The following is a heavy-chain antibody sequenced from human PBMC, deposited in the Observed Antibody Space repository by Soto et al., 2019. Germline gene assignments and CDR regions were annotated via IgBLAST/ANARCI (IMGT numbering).Heavy chain of an antibody. V-gene: IGHV3-21*01. J-gene: IGHJ6*02. CDR2: ISSSSSYI. Sequence: PGGSLRLSCAASGFTFSSYSMNWVRQAPGKGLEWVSSISSSSSYIYYADSVKGRFTISRDNAKNSLYLQMNSLRAEDTAVYYCARDRNIVLVPAAMGYYYYGMDVWGQGTTVTVSS. CDR1: GFTFSSYS. D-gene: IGHD2-2*01. CDR3: ARDRNIVLVPAAMGYYYYGMDV.